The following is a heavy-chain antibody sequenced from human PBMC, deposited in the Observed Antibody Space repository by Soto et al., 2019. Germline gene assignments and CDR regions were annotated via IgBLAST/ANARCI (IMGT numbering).Heavy chain of an antibody. CDR3: ARYNWNYVYFDY. V-gene: IGHV5-51*01. Sequence: GESLKISCKGSGYSFPNYWIGWVRQMPGKGLEWMGIIYPGDSDTRYSPSFQGQVTMPADKSISTAYLQWSSLKASDTAMYYCARYNWNYVYFDYWGQGTLVTFSS. CDR2: IYPGDSDT. D-gene: IGHD1-7*01. CDR1: GYSFPNYW. J-gene: IGHJ4*02.